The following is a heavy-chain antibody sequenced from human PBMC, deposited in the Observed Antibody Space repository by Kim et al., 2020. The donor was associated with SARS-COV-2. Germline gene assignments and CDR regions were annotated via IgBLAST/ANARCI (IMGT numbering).Heavy chain of an antibody. V-gene: IGHV1-2*02. J-gene: IGHJ4*02. Sequence: QSFEGRVTTTRDTSENTAYMELSSLRADDTAVYYCARETFYYDTGGSLDCWGQGTLVTVSS. D-gene: IGHD3-22*01. CDR3: ARETFYYDTGGSLDC.